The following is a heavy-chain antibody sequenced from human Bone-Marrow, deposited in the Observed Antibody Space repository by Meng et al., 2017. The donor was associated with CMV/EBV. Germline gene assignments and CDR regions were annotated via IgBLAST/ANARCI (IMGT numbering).Heavy chain of an antibody. J-gene: IGHJ5*02. CDR3: ARDRDQYYDFWSGLARVGNWFDP. V-gene: IGHV3-11*04. D-gene: IGHD3-3*01. Sequence: GESLKISCAASGFTFSDYYMSWIRQAPGKGLEWVSYISSSGSTIYYADSVKGRFTISRDNAKNSLYLQMNSLRAEDTAVYYCARDRDQYYDFWSGLARVGNWFDPWGQGTLVTVSS. CDR1: GFTFSDYY. CDR2: ISSSGSTI.